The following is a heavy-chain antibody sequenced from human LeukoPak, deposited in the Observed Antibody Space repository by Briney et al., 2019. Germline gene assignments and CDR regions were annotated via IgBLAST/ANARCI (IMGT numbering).Heavy chain of an antibody. CDR2: ISSSSSYI. Sequence: GGSLRLSCAASGFTSSSHSMNWVRQAPGEGLEWVSSISSSSSYIYYADSVKGRFTISRDNAKHSLYLQMNSLRCEDTAVYYCARVEITIFGVSQEAFDIWGQGTMVTVSS. J-gene: IGHJ3*02. CDR1: GFTSSSHS. D-gene: IGHD3-3*01. V-gene: IGHV3-21*01. CDR3: ARVEITIFGVSQEAFDI.